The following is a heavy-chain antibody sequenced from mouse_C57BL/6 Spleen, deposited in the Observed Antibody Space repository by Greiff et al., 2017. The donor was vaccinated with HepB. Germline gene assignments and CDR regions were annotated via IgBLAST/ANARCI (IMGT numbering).Heavy chain of an antibody. CDR2: INPYNGGT. CDR1: GYTFTDYY. Sequence: VQLQQSGPVLVKPGASVKMSCKASGYTFTDYYMNWVKQSHGKSLEWIGVINPYNGGTSYNQKFKGKATLTVDKSSSTAYMELNSLTSEDSAVYYCARDDDGDYYAMDYWGQGTSVTVSS. J-gene: IGHJ4*01. V-gene: IGHV1-19*01. D-gene: IGHD2-4*01. CDR3: ARDDDGDYYAMDY.